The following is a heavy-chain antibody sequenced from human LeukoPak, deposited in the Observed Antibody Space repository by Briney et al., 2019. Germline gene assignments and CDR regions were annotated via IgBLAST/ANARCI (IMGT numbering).Heavy chain of an antibody. J-gene: IGHJ4*02. CDR2: ISYDGSNK. V-gene: IGHV3-30*18. Sequence: GRPLRLSCAASGFTFSSYGMHWVRQAPGKGLEWVAVISYDGSNKYYADSVKGRFTISRDNSKNTLYLQMNSLRAEDTAVYYCAKDRWAVDTAMVMDYWGQGTLVTVSS. CDR1: GFTFSSYG. CDR3: AKDRWAVDTAMVMDY. D-gene: IGHD5-18*01.